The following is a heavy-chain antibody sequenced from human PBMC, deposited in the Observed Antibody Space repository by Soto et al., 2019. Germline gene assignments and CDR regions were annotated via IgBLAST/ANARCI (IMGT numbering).Heavy chain of an antibody. CDR3: LVTYDAFDI. V-gene: IGHV3-74*01. D-gene: IGHD2-21*02. J-gene: IGHJ3*02. CDR2: INSDGSST. Sequence: PGGSLRLSCAASGFTFSSYWMHWVRQAPGKGLVWVSRINSDGSSTSYADSVKGRFTISRDNAKNTLYLQMNSLRAEDTAVYYYLVTYDAFDIWGQGTMVTVSS. CDR1: GFTFSSYW.